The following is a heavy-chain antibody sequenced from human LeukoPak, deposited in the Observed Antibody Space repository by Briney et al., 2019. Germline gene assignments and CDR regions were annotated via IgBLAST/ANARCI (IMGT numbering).Heavy chain of an antibody. CDR2: ISYDGSNK. CDR3: AKSYSYYHMDD. J-gene: IGHJ6*03. CDR1: GFTLRSYA. Sequence: GGSLRLSCAASGFTLRSYAMHWVRQAPGKGLEWVAVISYDGSNKYYADSVKGRFTISRENTKDALYLQMNSLRGDDTAVYYGAKSYSYYHMDDWGKGTSVTVSS. V-gene: IGHV3-30*04.